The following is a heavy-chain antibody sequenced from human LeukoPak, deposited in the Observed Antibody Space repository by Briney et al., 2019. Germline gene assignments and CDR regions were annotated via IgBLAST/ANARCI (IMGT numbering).Heavy chain of an antibody. CDR2: IIPIFGTA. D-gene: IGHD2-2*02. CDR1: GGTFSSYA. V-gene: IGHV1-69*05. Sequence: GASVKVSCKASGGTFSSYAISWVRQAPGQGLEWMGGIIPIFGTANYAQKFQGRVTITTDESTSTAYMELSSLRSEDTAVYYCASRGDIVVVPAAIRESYYHYYMDVWGKGTTVTVSS. J-gene: IGHJ6*03. CDR3: ASRGDIVVVPAAIRESYYHYYMDV.